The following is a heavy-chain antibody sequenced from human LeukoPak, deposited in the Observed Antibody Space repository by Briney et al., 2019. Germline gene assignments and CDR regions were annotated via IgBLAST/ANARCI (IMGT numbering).Heavy chain of an antibody. V-gene: IGHV3-74*01. Sequence: GGSLRLSCAASGFTFSSHWMHWVRQVPGKGLVWVSRISTDGSATTYADSVKGRFTISRDNAKNTLSLQMSSLRAEDTAVYYCVRGYSGSFLDYWGQGTLVTVSS. CDR1: GFTFSSHW. D-gene: IGHD1-26*01. CDR3: VRGYSGSFLDY. J-gene: IGHJ4*02. CDR2: ISTDGSAT.